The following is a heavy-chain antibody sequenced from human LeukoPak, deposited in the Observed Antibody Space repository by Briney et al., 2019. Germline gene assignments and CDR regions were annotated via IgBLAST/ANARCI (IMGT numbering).Heavy chain of an antibody. CDR3: ARDHSSGYYLTH. D-gene: IGHD3-22*01. CDR2: ISYDGSNK. Sequence: PGGSLRLSCAASGFTFSSYAMSWVRQAPGKGLEWVAVISYDGSNKYYADSVRGRFTISRDNSKNTLYLQMNSLRAEDTAVYYCARDHSSGYYLTHWGQGTLVTVSS. J-gene: IGHJ4*02. V-gene: IGHV3-30-3*01. CDR1: GFTFSSYA.